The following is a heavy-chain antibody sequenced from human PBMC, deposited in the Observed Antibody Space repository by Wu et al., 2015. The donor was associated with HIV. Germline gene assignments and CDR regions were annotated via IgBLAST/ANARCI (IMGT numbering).Heavy chain of an antibody. CDR3: ARQDIVIVPGATQSAEFFLY. CDR1: GYSFTSYD. CDR2: ISGYNGNT. J-gene: IGHJ1*01. Sequence: QVQLVQSGAEVKKPGASVKVSCKASGYSFTSYDISWVRQAPGQGLEWMGWISGYNGNTDYVQNLQDRVSMTTDASTNTAYMELRSLRSDDTAVYYCARQDIVIVPGATQSAEFFLYWGQGTLVTVSS. V-gene: IGHV1-18*01. D-gene: IGHD2-2*01.